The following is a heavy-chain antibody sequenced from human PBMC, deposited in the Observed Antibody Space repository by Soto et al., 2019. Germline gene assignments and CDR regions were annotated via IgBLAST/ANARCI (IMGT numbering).Heavy chain of an antibody. CDR3: ARTSAAGKYYYGMDV. V-gene: IGHV4-61*01. J-gene: IGHJ6*02. CDR2: IHYNGTT. Sequence: PSETLSLTCTVSGGSISSPNFYWSWIRQHPGKGLEWIGHIHYNGTTYYNPSLRSRVTISVDTSKNQFSLKLTSVTVADTAMYYCARTSAAGKYYYGMDVWGQGTTVTVSS. D-gene: IGHD6-13*01. CDR1: GGSISSPNFY.